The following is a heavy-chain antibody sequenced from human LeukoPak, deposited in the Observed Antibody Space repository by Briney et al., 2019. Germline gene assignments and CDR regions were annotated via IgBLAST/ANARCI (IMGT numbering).Heavy chain of an antibody. Sequence: PGGSLRLSCAASGFTFSRYWMTWVRQAPGKGLEWVAIIKQDGSEKYYVDSVKGQFTISRDNAKNSLYLQINSLRAEDTAVYYCARDYYDSSGYYYYWGQGTLATVSS. D-gene: IGHD3-22*01. V-gene: IGHV3-7*03. J-gene: IGHJ4*02. CDR1: GFTFSRYW. CDR2: IKQDGSEK. CDR3: ARDYYDSSGYYYY.